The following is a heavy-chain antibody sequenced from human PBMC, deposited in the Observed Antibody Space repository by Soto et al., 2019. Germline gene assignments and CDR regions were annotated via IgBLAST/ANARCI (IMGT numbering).Heavy chain of an antibody. CDR2: IWYDGSNK. CDR1: GFTFSSYG. Sequence: QVQLVESGGGVVQPGRSLRLSCAASGFTFSSYGMHWVRQAPGKGLEWVAVIWYDGSNKYYADSVKGRFTISRDNSKKTLYVQMKRLRGEGPGVYYCAGEGLTGIPMIGFDFWGQGTMVTV. CDR3: AGEGLTGIPMIGFDF. V-gene: IGHV3-33*01. J-gene: IGHJ3*01. D-gene: IGHD1-20*01.